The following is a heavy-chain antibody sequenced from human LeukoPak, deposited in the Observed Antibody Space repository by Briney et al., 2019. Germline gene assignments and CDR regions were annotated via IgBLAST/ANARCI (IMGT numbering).Heavy chain of an antibody. Sequence: ASVKVSCKASGGTFSSYAMSWVRQAPGKGLEWVSAISGSGGSTYYADSVKGRFTISRDNSKNTLYLQMNSLRAEDTAVYYCAKDLGYSYGPYYFDYWGQGTLVTVSS. D-gene: IGHD5-18*01. J-gene: IGHJ4*02. CDR2: ISGSGGST. CDR3: AKDLGYSYGPYYFDY. CDR1: GGTFSSYA. V-gene: IGHV3-23*01.